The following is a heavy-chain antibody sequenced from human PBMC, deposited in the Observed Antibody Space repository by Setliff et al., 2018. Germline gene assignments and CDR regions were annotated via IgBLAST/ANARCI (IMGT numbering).Heavy chain of an antibody. CDR3: ARGGTYRYFDY. V-gene: IGHV4-59*01. J-gene: IGHJ4*02. Sequence: SETLSLTCTVSGDSISDASIMAWIRQPPGKGLEFIGYVFYNGAAKYDPSFKSRVTMSVDTSKTQFSLKLNSMTTADTAVYYCARGGTYRYFDYWVLRLSWSPSPQ. CDR2: VFYNGAA. CDR1: GDSISDAS.